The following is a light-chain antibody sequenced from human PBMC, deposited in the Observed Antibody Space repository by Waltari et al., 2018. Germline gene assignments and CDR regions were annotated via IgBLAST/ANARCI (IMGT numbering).Light chain of an antibody. CDR2: GAS. CDR1: QSVDSN. V-gene: IGKV3-15*01. CDR3: QQYSSWPLWT. J-gene: IGKJ1*01. Sequence: EIVMTQSPATLSVSRGEEATLSCRASQSVDSNLAWYQQKPGQAPTLIIFGASGRATGVPARFSGSGSGTEYTLTIGSLQSEDSAVYYCQQYSSWPLWTFGQGTKVEIK.